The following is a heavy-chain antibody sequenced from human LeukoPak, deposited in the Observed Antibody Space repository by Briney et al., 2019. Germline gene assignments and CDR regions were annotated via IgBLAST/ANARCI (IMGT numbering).Heavy chain of an antibody. CDR2: IKEDGSEK. V-gene: IGHV3-7*01. D-gene: IGHD3-22*01. Sequence: GGSLRLSSAASGFTFSTYWMSSVRQAPGKGLEWVANIKEDGSEKYYGDSVKGRFTISRDNAKNSLYLQMNSLRAADTAVYYCARDSSGYQWGQGTLVTVSS. J-gene: IGHJ4*02. CDR3: ARDSSGYQ. CDR1: GFTFSTYW.